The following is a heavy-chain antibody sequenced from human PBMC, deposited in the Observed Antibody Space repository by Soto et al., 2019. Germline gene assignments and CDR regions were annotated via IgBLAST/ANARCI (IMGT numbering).Heavy chain of an antibody. J-gene: IGHJ5*02. Sequence: QVQLQESGPGLVKPSETLSLTCTVSGGSISSYYWSWIRQPPGKGLEWIGYIYYSGSTNYNPSLKSRATIAVDTSKNQCSMKLSSVTAADTAVYYCARGSSQQQLGVWFDPWGQGTLVTVSS. D-gene: IGHD6-13*01. CDR1: GGSISSYY. CDR3: ARGSSQQQLGVWFDP. V-gene: IGHV4-59*01. CDR2: IYYSGST.